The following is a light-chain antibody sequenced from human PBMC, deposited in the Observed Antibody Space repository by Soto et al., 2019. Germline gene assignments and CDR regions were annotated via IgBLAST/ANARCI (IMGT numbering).Light chain of an antibody. Sequence: QSVLTQPPSASGTPGQRVTISCSGSSSNIGSNSVYWYQQLPGTAPKLLIYSNNRRPSGVPDRFSGSKSGTSASLAISGRRSEDEADYYCAAWDDSLSGYVFGTGTKVTVL. J-gene: IGLJ1*01. CDR3: AAWDDSLSGYV. CDR1: SSNIGSNS. V-gene: IGLV1-47*02. CDR2: SNN.